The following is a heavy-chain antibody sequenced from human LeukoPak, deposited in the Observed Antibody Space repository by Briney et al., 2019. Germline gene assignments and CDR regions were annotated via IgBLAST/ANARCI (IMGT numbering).Heavy chain of an antibody. V-gene: IGHV1-69*05. CDR1: GGTFSSHA. CDR2: IIPIFGTA. D-gene: IGHD3-10*01. CDR3: ARDYLVRGVITPDYFDY. Sequence: ASVKVSCKASGGTFSSHAISWVRQAPGQGLEWMGGIIPIFGTANYAQKFQGRVTITTDESTNTAYMELSSLRSEDTAVYYCARDYLVRGVITPDYFDYWGQGTLVTVSS. J-gene: IGHJ4*02.